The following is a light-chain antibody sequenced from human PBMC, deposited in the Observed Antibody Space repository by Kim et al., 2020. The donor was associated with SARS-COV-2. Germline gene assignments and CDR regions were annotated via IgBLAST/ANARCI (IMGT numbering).Light chain of an antibody. J-gene: IGLJ2*01. V-gene: IGLV3-19*01. CDR1: SLRSYY. Sequence: VALGQTVRNTCQGDSLRSYYATWYQQKPGQAPILVIYGKNNRPSGIPDRFSGSSSGNTASLTITGTQAGDEADYYCNSRDSNDNVVFGGGTKVTVL. CDR2: GKN. CDR3: NSRDSNDNVV.